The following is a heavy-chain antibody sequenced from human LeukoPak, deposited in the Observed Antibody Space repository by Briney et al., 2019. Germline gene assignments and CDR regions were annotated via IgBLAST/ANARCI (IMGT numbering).Heavy chain of an antibody. CDR3: ARDLSGVTGYTYGRGIDY. D-gene: IGHD5-18*01. CDR1: GFTFSTFA. CDR2: IFPSGGEI. J-gene: IGHJ4*02. Sequence: GGSLRLSCAASGFTFSTFAMIWVRQPPGKGLEWVSSIFPSGGEIHYADSVRGRFTISRDNSKSILSLQMNSLRAEDTAVYYCARDLSGVTGYTYGRGIDYWGQGTLVTVSS. V-gene: IGHV3-23*01.